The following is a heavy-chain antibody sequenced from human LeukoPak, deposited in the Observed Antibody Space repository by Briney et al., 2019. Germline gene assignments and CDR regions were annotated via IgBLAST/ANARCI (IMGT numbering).Heavy chain of an antibody. D-gene: IGHD6-19*01. CDR3: ARKMNIGVARTPFTDAYDI. Sequence: GGSLRLSCAASGFAVSSNYLTWVRQVPGKGLEWVSVISGGGTTYYADSVRDRFTISRDNSKNTVFLQMNSLRAEDTAVYYCARKMNIGVARTPFTDAYDIWGQGTLVTVSS. CDR2: ISGGGTT. CDR1: GFAVSSNY. J-gene: IGHJ3*02. V-gene: IGHV3-53*01.